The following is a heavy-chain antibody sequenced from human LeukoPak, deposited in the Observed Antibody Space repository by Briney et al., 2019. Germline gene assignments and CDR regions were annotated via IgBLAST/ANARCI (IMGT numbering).Heavy chain of an antibody. Sequence: GGSLRLSCAASGFTFDDYAMHWVRQAPGKGLEWVSGISWNSGSIGYADSVKGRFTISRDNAKNSLYLQMNSLRAEDMALYYCAKSRYDSSGYYGGYYFDYWGQGTLVTVSS. CDR2: ISWNSGSI. D-gene: IGHD3-22*01. CDR3: AKSRYDSSGYYGGYYFDY. CDR1: GFTFDDYA. V-gene: IGHV3-9*03. J-gene: IGHJ4*02.